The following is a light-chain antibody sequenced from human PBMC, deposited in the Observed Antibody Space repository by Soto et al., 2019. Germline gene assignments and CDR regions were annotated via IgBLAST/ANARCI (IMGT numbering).Light chain of an antibody. Sequence: EIVLTQSPVTLSLSPGERATLSCRASQSVSSNLAWYQQKPGQAPRLLIYDASNRATGIPARFSGSGSGTDFTLTISSLEPEDFAVYYCQQRRVWPLTFGGGTKMEIK. J-gene: IGKJ4*01. CDR1: QSVSSN. CDR3: QQRRVWPLT. V-gene: IGKV3-11*01. CDR2: DAS.